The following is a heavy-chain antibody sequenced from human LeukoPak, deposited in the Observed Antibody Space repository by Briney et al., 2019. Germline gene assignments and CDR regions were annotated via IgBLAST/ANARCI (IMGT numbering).Heavy chain of an antibody. J-gene: IGHJ5*02. D-gene: IGHD2-2*01. CDR1: GFTFNTYA. V-gene: IGHV3-23*01. CDR3: AKDRGYQLPPTGWFDP. Sequence: GGSLRLSCAASGFTFNTYAMSWVRQAPGKGLEWVAVISGDGATTHYADSVKGRFTVSRDNSKNTLYLQMNSLRAEDTAVYYCAKDRGYQLPPTGWFDPWGQGTLVTVSS. CDR2: ISGDGATT.